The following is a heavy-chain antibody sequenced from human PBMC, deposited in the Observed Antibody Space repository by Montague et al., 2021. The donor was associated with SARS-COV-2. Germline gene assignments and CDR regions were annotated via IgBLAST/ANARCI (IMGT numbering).Heavy chain of an antibody. D-gene: IGHD5-24*01. CDR1: SYNFNDYG. CDR3: GRSNWRYFYYGVDV. Sequence: SVKASCKASSYNFNDYGITWVRRAPGQGLEWLGWISPYNVNTYYGQNFQGRVTLSADASTRTVYMELRSLSSADTAVYYCGRSNWRYFYYGVDVWGQGTTVTVSS. J-gene: IGHJ6*02. V-gene: IGHV1-18*01. CDR2: ISPYNVNT.